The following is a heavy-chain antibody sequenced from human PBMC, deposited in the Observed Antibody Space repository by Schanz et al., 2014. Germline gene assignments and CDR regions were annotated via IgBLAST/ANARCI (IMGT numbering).Heavy chain of an antibody. Sequence: EVHLLESGGGLVEPGGSLRLSCATSGFSLDIFAVSWVRQAPGKGLEWVSYISGSSRTIYYADSMKGRFTISRDNSKNTLYLQMNSLRAEDTAVYYCAKDRSWDDGSSGYFDYWGQGTLVTVSS. J-gene: IGHJ4*02. CDR1: GFSLDIFA. CDR2: ISGSSRTI. CDR3: AKDRSWDDGSSGYFDY. D-gene: IGHD3-22*01. V-gene: IGHV3-23*01.